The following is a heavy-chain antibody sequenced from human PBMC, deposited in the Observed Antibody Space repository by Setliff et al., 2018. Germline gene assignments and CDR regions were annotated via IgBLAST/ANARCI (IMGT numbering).Heavy chain of an antibody. J-gene: IGHJ5*02. D-gene: IGHD2-15*01. CDR3: ARALRGYCSGGSCYNWFDP. CDR2: ISYDGSNK. Sequence: PGESLKISCAASGFTFSSYSMNWVRQAPGKGLEWVAVISYDGSNKYYADSVKGRFTISRDNSKNTLYLQMNSLRAEDTAVYYCARALRGYCSGGSCYNWFDPWGQGTLVTVSS. CDR1: GFTFSSYS. V-gene: IGHV3-30*03.